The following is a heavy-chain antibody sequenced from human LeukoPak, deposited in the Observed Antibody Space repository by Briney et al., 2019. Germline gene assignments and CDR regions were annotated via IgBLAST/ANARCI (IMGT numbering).Heavy chain of an antibody. D-gene: IGHD3-3*01. CDR3: ARGAIFGVTPRGYGMDV. Sequence: ASVKVSCKASGYTFTIYDINRVRQAPGQGLEWVGWMNPNSGGTGYAQKFQGRVTLTRDTSIGTLYMEFNSLRSEDTAVYYCARGAIFGVTPRGYGMDVWGQGTTVTVSS. CDR1: GYTFTIYD. V-gene: IGHV1-8*01. J-gene: IGHJ6*02. CDR2: MNPNSGGT.